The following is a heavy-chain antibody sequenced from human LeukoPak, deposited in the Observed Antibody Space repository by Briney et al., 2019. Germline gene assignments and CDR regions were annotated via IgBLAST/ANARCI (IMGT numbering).Heavy chain of an antibody. CDR2: IYSGGST. CDR1: GFTVSSNY. Sequence: GGSLRLSCAASGFTVSSNYMSWVRQAPGKGLEWVSVIYSGGSTYYADSVKGRFTISRDNSKNTLYLQMNSLRAEDTAVYYCASSFEELMAQDDYYYGMDVWGQGTTVTVSS. D-gene: IGHD3-10*01. CDR3: ASSFEELMAQDDYYYGMDV. V-gene: IGHV3-53*01. J-gene: IGHJ6*02.